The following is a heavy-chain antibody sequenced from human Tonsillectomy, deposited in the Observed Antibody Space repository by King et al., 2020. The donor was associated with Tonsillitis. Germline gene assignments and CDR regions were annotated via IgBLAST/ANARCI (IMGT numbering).Heavy chain of an antibody. CDR2: ISGSGVST. Sequence: VQLVGSGGGLVQPGGSLRLSCAASGFTFSSYAMSWVRQAPGKGLEWVSGISGSGVSTYYADSVKGRFTISRDNSKNTLYLQMNSLRAEDTAVYYCAKDHGKGYCTNGVCYNFDYWGPGTLVTVSS. CDR3: AKDHGKGYCTNGVCYNFDY. V-gene: IGHV3-23*04. CDR1: GFTFSSYA. D-gene: IGHD2-8*01. J-gene: IGHJ4*02.